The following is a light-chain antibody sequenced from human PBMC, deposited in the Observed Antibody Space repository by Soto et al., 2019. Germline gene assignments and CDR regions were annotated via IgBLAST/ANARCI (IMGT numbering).Light chain of an antibody. CDR2: DAS. Sequence: DIVLTQSPATLSLSPGERATLSCRASQNIRGYLAWYQQKPGQAPRLLIYDASNRATGVSARFSGSGSGTDFTLTISSLESEDFAVYYCQQRSNWPGTFGQGTKLEIK. V-gene: IGKV3-11*01. CDR3: QQRSNWPGT. J-gene: IGKJ2*01. CDR1: QNIRGY.